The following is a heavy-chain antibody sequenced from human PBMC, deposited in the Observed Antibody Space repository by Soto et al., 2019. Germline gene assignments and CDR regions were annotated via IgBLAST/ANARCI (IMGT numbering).Heavy chain of an antibody. D-gene: IGHD4-4*01. CDR2: IYYSGST. V-gene: IGHV4-59*08. J-gene: IGHJ6*03. Sequence: SETLSLTCTVSGGSISSYYWSWIRQPPGKGLEWIGYIYYSGSTNYNPSLKSRVTISVDTSKNQFSLKLSSVTAADTAVYYCARHTTTDYSYYMDVWGKGTTVTVSS. CDR3: ARHTTTDYSYYMDV. CDR1: GGSISSYY.